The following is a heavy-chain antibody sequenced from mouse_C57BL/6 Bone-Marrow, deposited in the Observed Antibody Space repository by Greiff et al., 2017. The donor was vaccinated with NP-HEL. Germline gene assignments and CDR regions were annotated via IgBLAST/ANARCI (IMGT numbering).Heavy chain of an antibody. CDR2: INPNNGGT. V-gene: IGHV1-18*01. D-gene: IGHD1-1*01. CDR3: ALYYCSSPWFAY. J-gene: IGHJ3*01. Sequence: VQLKESGPELVKPGASVKIPCKASGYTFTDYNMDWVKQSHGKSLEWIGDINPNNGGTIYNQKFSGKATLTVDKSSSTADMELRSVSSEDTAVYYCALYYCSSPWFAYWGQGTLVTVSA. CDR1: GYTFTDYN.